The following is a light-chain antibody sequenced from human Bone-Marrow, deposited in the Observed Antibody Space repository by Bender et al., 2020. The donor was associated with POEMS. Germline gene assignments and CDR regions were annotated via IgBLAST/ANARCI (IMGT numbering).Light chain of an antibody. Sequence: QSALTQPASVSGSPGQSITISCIGTSNDVGNYNLVSWYQQHPGKAPKVLIYEGSQRPSEVPDRFSGSRSGTSASLAISGLQSEDEADYYCAVWDDSLNGWVFGGGTKLTVL. CDR1: SNDVGNYNL. V-gene: IGLV2-14*02. CDR2: EGS. J-gene: IGLJ3*02. CDR3: AVWDDSLNGWV.